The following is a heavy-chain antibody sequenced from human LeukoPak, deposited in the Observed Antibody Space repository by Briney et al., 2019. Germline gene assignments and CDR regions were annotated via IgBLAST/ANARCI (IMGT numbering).Heavy chain of an antibody. D-gene: IGHD2-15*01. J-gene: IGHJ4*02. Sequence: SETLSLTCAVSGGSISSSNWWSWVRQPPGKGLEWIGEIYHSGSTNYNPSLKSRVTISVDKSKNQFSLKLGSVTAADTAVYYCARSNRGYCSGGSCYSLDYWGQGTLVTVSS. CDR2: IYHSGST. CDR1: GGSISSSNW. CDR3: ARSNRGYCSGGSCYSLDY. V-gene: IGHV4-4*02.